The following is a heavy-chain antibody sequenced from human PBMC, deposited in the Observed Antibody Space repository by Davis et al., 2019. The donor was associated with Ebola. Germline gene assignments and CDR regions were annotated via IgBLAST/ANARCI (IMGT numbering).Heavy chain of an antibody. D-gene: IGHD6-19*01. J-gene: IGHJ4*02. CDR2: IGVSGGTT. Sequence: GESLNISCAASGFMFSSCGMNWVRQAPGKGLEWVSGIGVSGGTTYADSVKDRFTISRDNSQNTLYLQMTGLRAEDTAIYYCAKGPTRSGYYWGQGALVTVSS. CDR1: GFMFSSCG. V-gene: IGHV3-23*01. CDR3: AKGPTRSGYY.